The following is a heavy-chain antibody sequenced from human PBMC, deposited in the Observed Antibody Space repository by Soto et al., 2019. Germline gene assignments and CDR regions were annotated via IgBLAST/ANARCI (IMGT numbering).Heavy chain of an antibody. CDR3: ARVGVYIAARPRYYFDY. J-gene: IGHJ4*02. Sequence: GGSLRLSCAASGFTVSSNYMSWVRQAPGKGLEWVSVIYSGGSTYYADSVKGRFTISRDNSKNTLYLQMNSLRAEDTAVYYCARVGVYIAARPRYYFDYWGQGTLVTVSS. CDR2: IYSGGST. V-gene: IGHV3-53*01. D-gene: IGHD6-6*01. CDR1: GFTVSSNY.